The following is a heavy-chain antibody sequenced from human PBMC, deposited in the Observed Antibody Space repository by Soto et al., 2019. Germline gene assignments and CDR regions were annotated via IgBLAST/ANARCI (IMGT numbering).Heavy chain of an antibody. V-gene: IGHV4-34*01. CDR1: GGSFSCYY. J-gene: IGHJ4*02. D-gene: IGHD3-10*01. CDR2: INHSGST. CDR3: ARAGGSLVRGVIEP. Sequence: ASETLSLTCAVYGGSFSCYYWSWIRQPPGKGLEWIGEINHSGSTNYNPSLKSRVTISVDTSKNQFSLKLSSVTAADTAVYYCARAGGSLVRGVIEPWGQGTLVTVSS.